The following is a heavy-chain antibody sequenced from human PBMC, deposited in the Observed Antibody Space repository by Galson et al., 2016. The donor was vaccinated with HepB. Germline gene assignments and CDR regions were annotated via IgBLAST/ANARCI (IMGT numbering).Heavy chain of an antibody. CDR2: ISYDGNNN. J-gene: IGHJ3*02. Sequence: SLRLSCAASGFTFGTHAMHWVRQAPGKGLEWVAVISYDGNNNYYVDSVKGRFTISRDNSQHTLFLQMNSLRTEDTAIYYCAKVRGDYYYDTSGLDAFDIWGQGTMVTVSS. CDR3: AKVRGDYYYDTSGLDAFDI. V-gene: IGHV3-30*18. D-gene: IGHD3-22*01. CDR1: GFTFGTHA.